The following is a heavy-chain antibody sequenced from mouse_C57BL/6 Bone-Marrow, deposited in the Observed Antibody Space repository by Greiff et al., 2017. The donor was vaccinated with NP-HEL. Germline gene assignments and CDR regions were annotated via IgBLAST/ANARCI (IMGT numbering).Heavy chain of an antibody. Sequence: EVQVVESGGGLVKPGGSLKLSCAASGFTFSSYTMSWVRQTPEKRLEWVATISGGGGNTYYPDSVKGRFTISRDNAKNTLYLQMSSLRSEDTALYYCARRGYYYPGYFDYWGQGTTLTVSS. V-gene: IGHV5-9*01. CDR3: ARRGYYYPGYFDY. D-gene: IGHD1-1*01. J-gene: IGHJ2*01. CDR1: GFTFSSYT. CDR2: ISGGGGNT.